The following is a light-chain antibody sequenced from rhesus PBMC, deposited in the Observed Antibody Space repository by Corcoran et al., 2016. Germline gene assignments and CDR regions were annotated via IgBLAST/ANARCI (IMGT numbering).Light chain of an antibody. CDR3: QQDNSAPLT. CDR1: QGISSW. Sequence: DIQMTQSPSSLSASVGDRVTITCRASQGISSWLAWYQQKPGKPPKLLIYKASSLQSGVPSRFSGSGSGTDVTLTISSLQPADCATYECQQDNSAPLTFGGGTKVEIK. J-gene: IGKJ4*01. V-gene: IGKV1-21*01. CDR2: KAS.